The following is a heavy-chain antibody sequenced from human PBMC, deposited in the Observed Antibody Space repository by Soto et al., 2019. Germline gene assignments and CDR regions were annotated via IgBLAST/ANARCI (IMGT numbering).Heavy chain of an antibody. J-gene: IGHJ1*01. Sequence: SEPLSLTCALYGGSFDGYYWSWIRQSPGKGLEWIGEIHHSGSTKYNPSLKSRVSLSVDTSTKQFSLKLTSVTAADRGVYYCGRAVDSCSGSLAWGQGTPVTVSS. V-gene: IGHV4-34*01. CDR1: GGSFDGYY. CDR2: IHHSGST. D-gene: IGHD3-3*01. CDR3: GRAVDSCSGSLA.